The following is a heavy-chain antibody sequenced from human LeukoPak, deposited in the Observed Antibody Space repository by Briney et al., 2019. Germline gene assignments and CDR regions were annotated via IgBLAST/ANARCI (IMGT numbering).Heavy chain of an antibody. J-gene: IGHJ5*02. Sequence: GGSLRLSCVASGLTVSNHWMSWVRQAPGKGLEWVANIREESGQEYYVDSVKGRFTISKNSAKNSLYLQMNALRVEDTAMYYCASLDTAKQPLANHWGQGTLVTVSS. CDR2: IREESGQE. V-gene: IGHV3-7*03. CDR3: ASLDTAKQPLANH. CDR1: GLTVSNHW. D-gene: IGHD5-18*01.